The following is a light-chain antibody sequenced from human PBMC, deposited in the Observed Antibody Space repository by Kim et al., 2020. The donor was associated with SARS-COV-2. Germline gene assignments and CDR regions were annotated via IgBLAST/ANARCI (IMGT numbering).Light chain of an antibody. J-gene: IGKJ5*01. Sequence: SPGESATLSCRASQSVGKYVVWYQQKPGQAPRLLIYYTSNRATGIPDRFYGSGSGTDFTLTISRLEPEDFGMYYCQQYGGSPPITFGQGTRLEIK. CDR3: QQYGGSPPIT. V-gene: IGKV3-20*01. CDR1: QSVGKY. CDR2: YTS.